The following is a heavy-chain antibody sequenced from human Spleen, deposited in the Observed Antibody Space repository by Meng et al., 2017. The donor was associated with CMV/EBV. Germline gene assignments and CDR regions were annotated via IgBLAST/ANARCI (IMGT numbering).Heavy chain of an antibody. CDR3: AKGRWLQYYYFDS. D-gene: IGHD5-24*01. CDR1: GFTFSSYA. Sequence: GGSLRLSCAASGFTFSSYAISWVRQAPGKGLEWVSGIGTAGDTYYPDSVKGRFTISRENAKNSVYVQMNSLRAEDTAVYYCAKGRWLQYYYFDSWGQGTLVTVSS. CDR2: IGTAGDT. J-gene: IGHJ4*02. V-gene: IGHV3-13*01.